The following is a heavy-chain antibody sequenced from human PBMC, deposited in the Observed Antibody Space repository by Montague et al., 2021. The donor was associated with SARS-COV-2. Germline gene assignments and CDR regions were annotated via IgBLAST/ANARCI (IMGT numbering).Heavy chain of an antibody. V-gene: IGHV5-51*01. Sequence: QSGAEVKTPGESLKISCKGPGYSFTSYWIGWVRQMPGKGLEWVGIIYPGDSDTRHSPSFQGQVIISADKSISTAYLQWSSLKASDTAMYYCARLSSGYSYDAFDIWGQGTVVTVSS. D-gene: IGHD5-18*01. CDR2: IYPGDSDT. CDR3: ARLSSGYSYDAFDI. CDR1: GYSFTSYW. J-gene: IGHJ3*02.